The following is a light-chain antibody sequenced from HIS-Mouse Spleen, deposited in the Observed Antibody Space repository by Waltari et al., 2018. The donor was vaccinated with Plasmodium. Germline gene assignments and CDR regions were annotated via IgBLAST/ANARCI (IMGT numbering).Light chain of an antibody. V-gene: IGKV1-9*01. Sequence: DIQLTQPPSFLLASLEARATITCRASQGISSYLAWYQQKPGKAPKLRIYAASTLQSGVPSRFSGSGSGTEFTLTISSLQPEDFATYYCQQLNSYPITFGQGTRLEIK. CDR1: QGISSY. CDR3: QQLNSYPIT. J-gene: IGKJ5*01. CDR2: AAS.